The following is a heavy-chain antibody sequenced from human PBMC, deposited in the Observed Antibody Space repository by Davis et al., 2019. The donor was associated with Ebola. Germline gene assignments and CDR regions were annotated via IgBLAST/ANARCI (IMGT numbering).Heavy chain of an antibody. CDR2: IYPGDSDT. CDR3: ARGMTTVTRPDAFDI. J-gene: IGHJ3*02. Sequence: GESLKISCKGSGYSFTSYWIDWVRQMPGKGLEWMGIIYPGDSDTRYSPSFQGQVTISADKSISTAYLQWSSLKASDTAMYYCARGMTTVTRPDAFDIWGQGTMVTVSS. CDR1: GYSFTSYW. D-gene: IGHD4-17*01. V-gene: IGHV5-51*01.